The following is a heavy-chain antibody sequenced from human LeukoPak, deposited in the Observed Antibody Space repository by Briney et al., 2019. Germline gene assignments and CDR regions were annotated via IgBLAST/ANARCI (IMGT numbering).Heavy chain of an antibody. CDR2: IFSDGSA. V-gene: IGHV4-28*01. CDR1: GYSIRGNNC. D-gene: IGHD6-19*01. Sequence: PSDTLSLTCVVSGYSIRGNNCWAWVRQPPGKGLDWIGYIFSDGSAYYNSSLESRVTMAVDTSKNQMSLNLRSVTAVDTAVYYCARNQAVSGNHGALDVWGQGTMVTVSS. J-gene: IGHJ3*01. CDR3: ARNQAVSGNHGALDV.